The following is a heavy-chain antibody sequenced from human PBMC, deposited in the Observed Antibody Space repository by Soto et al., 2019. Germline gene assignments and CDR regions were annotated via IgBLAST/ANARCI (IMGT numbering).Heavy chain of an antibody. D-gene: IGHD3-10*01. V-gene: IGHV3-11*01. CDR1: GFTFRDHY. J-gene: IGHJ4*02. CDR3: ARDPVYYYDSGSYGGLDF. Sequence: QVQLVESGGGLVKPGGSLRLSCAASGFTFRDHYLTWIRQAPGKGLEWVSYISSAGSTIDYADSVKGRFTVSRDNPKSSLFLQMNSLRAEDTAVYYCARDPVYYYDSGSYGGLDFWGQGTLVTVSS. CDR2: ISSAGSTI.